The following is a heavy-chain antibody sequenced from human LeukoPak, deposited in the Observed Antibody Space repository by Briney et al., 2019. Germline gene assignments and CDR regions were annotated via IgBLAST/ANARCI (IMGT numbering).Heavy chain of an antibody. CDR2: ISSSDSTI. CDR1: GFTFSSYE. D-gene: IGHD3-3*01. CDR3: ARAPGGVGNYYYYYMDV. J-gene: IGHJ6*03. Sequence: GGSLRLSCAASGFTFSSYEMNWVRQAPGKGLEWVSYISSSDSTIYYADSVKGRFTISRDNAKNSLYLQMNSLRAGDTAVYYCARAPGGVGNYYYYYMDVWGKGTTVTISS. V-gene: IGHV3-48*03.